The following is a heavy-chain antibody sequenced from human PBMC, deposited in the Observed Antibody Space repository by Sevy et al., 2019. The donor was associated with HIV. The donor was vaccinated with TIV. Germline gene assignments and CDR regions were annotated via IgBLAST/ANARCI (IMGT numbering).Heavy chain of an antibody. V-gene: IGHV3-33*01. CDR1: GFTFSSYG. J-gene: IGHJ6*02. Sequence: GGSLRLSCAASGFTFSSYGMHWVRQAPGKGLEWVAVIWYDGSNKYYADSVKGRFTIFRDNSKNTLYLQMNSRRADDTAVYYCSREDYVIVTGYRGDYYYGMDVWGQGTTVTVSS. D-gene: IGHD3-9*01. CDR3: SREDYVIVTGYRGDYYYGMDV. CDR2: IWYDGSNK.